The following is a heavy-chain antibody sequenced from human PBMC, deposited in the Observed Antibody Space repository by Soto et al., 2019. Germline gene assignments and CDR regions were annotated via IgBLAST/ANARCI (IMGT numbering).Heavy chain of an antibody. V-gene: IGHV4-31*01. CDR3: ARDSWDSSGYYYYGMDV. J-gene: IGHJ6*02. Sequence: SETLSLTCTVSGGSISSGGYYWSWIRQHPEKGLEWIGYIYYSGSTYYNPSLKSQVTISVDTSKNQFSLKLSSVTAADTAVYYCARDSWDSSGYYYYGMDVWGQGTTVTVSS. CDR1: GGSISSGGYY. D-gene: IGHD3-22*01. CDR2: IYYSGST.